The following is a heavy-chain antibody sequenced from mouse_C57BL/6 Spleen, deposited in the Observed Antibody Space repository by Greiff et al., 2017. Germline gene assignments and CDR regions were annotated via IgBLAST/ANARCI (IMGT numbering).Heavy chain of an antibody. V-gene: IGHV1-82*01. CDR3: ARFYYSNFYAMDY. Sequence: QVQLQQSGPELVKPGASVKISCKASGYAFSSSWMNWVKQRPGKGLEWIGRIYPGDGDTNYNGKFKGKATLTADKSSSTAYMQLSSLTSEDSAVYFCARFYYSNFYAMDYWCQGTSVTVSS. CDR2: IYPGDGDT. CDR1: GYAFSSSW. J-gene: IGHJ4*01. D-gene: IGHD2-5*01.